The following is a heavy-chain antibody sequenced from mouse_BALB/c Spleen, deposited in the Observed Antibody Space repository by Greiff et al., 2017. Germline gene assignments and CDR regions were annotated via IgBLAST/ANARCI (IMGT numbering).Heavy chain of an antibody. CDR1: GDSITSGY. D-gene: IGHD2-4*01. J-gene: IGHJ3*01. V-gene: IGHV3-8*02. CDR2: ISYSGST. CDR3: ARSIYDYKAWLAY. Sequence: EVQLVESGPSLVKPSQTLSLTCSVTGDSITSGYWNWIRKFPGNKLEYMGYISYSGSTYYNPSLKSRISITRDTSKNQYYLQLNSVTTEDTATYYCARSIYDYKAWLAYWGQGTLVTVSA.